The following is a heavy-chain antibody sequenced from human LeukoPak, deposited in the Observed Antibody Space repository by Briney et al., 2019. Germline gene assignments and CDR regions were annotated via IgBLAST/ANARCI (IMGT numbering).Heavy chain of an antibody. CDR1: GGTFSSYA. J-gene: IGHJ6*03. D-gene: IGHD5-12*01. CDR3: AREGGLRHIGLNYYYMDV. Sequence: SVKVSCKASGGTFSSYAISWMRQAPGQGLEWMGGIIPIFGTANYAQKFQGRVTIAADKSTSTAYMELSSLRSEDTAVYYCAREGGLRHIGLNYYYMDVWGKGTTVTVSS. V-gene: IGHV1-69*06. CDR2: IIPIFGTA.